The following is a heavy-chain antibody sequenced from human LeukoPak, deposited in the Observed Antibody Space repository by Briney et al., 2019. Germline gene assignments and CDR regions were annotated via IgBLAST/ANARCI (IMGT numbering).Heavy chain of an antibody. CDR2: IYYSGST. J-gene: IGHJ4*02. CDR3: ARGRYGWLPFDY. V-gene: IGHV4-59*01. CDR1: GVSMSRYY. D-gene: IGHD3-16*01. Sequence: SETLSLTCTVSGVSMSRYYWSWIRQAPGKGLEWIGYIYYSGSTKYNPSLKSRVTISVDTSKNQFALKLSSVTAADTAVYYCARGRYGWLPFDYWGQGTLATVSS.